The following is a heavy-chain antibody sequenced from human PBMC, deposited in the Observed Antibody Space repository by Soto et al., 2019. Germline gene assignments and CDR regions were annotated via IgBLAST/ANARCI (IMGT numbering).Heavy chain of an antibody. CDR1: GFTFSSYW. J-gene: IGHJ1*01. D-gene: IGHD5-12*01. V-gene: IGHV3-7*03. CDR2: IKQDGSEK. CDR3: ARGDGYNLQYFQH. Sequence: EVQLVESGGGLVQPGGSLRLSCAASGFTFSSYWMSWVRQAPGKGLEWVANIKQDGSEKYYVDSVKGRFTISRDNAKNSLYLQMNSLRAEDTAVYYCARGDGYNLQYFQHWGQGTLVTVSS.